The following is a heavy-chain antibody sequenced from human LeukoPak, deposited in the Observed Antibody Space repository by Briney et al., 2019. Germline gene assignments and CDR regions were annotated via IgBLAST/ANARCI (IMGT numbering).Heavy chain of an antibody. D-gene: IGHD6-13*01. V-gene: IGHV4-4*07. CDR2: IYTSGST. CDR1: GGSISSYY. Sequence: SETLSLTCTVSGGSISSYYWSWIRQPAGKGLEWIGRIYTSGSTNYNPSLKSRVTMSVDTSKNQFSLKLSSVTAADTAVYYCARGKYSSSWYTGYFDYWGQGTLVTASS. J-gene: IGHJ4*02. CDR3: ARGKYSSSWYTGYFDY.